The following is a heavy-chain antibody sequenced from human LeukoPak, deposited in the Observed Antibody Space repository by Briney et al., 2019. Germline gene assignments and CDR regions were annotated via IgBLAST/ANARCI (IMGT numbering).Heavy chain of an antibody. CDR1: GDSFSSNIAA. D-gene: IGHD3-16*01. CDR2: TYYRSKWYN. CDR3: AGDIIGGLLFDY. V-gene: IGHV6-1*01. J-gene: IGHJ4*02. Sequence: SQTLSLTCAISGDSFSSNIAAWHWIRQSPSRGLEWLGRTYYRSKWYNDYAVSVKSRITINPDTSKNQFSLQVNSMTPEDTAVYYCAGDIIGGLLFDYWGQGTLVTVSS.